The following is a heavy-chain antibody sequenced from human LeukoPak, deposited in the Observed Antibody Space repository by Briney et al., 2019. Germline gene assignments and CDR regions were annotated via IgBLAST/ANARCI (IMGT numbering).Heavy chain of an antibody. CDR2: ISAYNGNT. D-gene: IGHD2-15*01. J-gene: IGHJ4*02. V-gene: IGHV1-18*04. Sequence: ASVKVSCKASGYTFTRYYMHWVRQAPGQGLEWMGWISAYNGNTNYAQKLQGRVTMTTDTSTNTAYMELRSLRSDDTAVYYCAKIDYCSGGGCYSKWFDYWGQGTLVTVSS. CDR3: AKIDYCSGGGCYSKWFDY. CDR1: GYTFTRYY.